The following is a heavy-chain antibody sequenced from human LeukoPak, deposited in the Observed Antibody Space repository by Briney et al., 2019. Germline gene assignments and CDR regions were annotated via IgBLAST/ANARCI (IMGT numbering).Heavy chain of an antibody. CDR1: GFTFSDYY. J-gene: IGHJ3*02. Sequence: GGSLRLSCAASGFTFSDYYMSWIRQAPGKGLEWVSLISSSGDTIYYADSVKGRFTISRDNAKNSLYLQMNTLRAEDTAVYYCARDADSSGWHDAFDIWGQGTMVTVSS. CDR3: ARDADSSGWHDAFDI. CDR2: ISSSGDTI. D-gene: IGHD6-19*01. V-gene: IGHV3-11*04.